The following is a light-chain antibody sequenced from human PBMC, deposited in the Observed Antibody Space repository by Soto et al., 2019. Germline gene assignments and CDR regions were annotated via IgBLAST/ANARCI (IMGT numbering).Light chain of an antibody. V-gene: IGKV3-11*01. CDR2: DAS. Sequence: EIVLTQSPATLSLSPGERATLSCRASQSVSSYLAWYQQKPGQAPRLLIYDASNRATGIPARFSGSGSGTDFTLTISSLEPEVFAVYYCQQRSNWPPDTFGQGTKVDIK. J-gene: IGKJ2*01. CDR1: QSVSSY. CDR3: QQRSNWPPDT.